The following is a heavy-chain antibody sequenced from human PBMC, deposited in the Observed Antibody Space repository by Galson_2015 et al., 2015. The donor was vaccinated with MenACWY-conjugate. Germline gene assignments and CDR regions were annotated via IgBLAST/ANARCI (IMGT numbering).Heavy chain of an antibody. CDR2: ISYDGSNK. CDR3: AKVVRGLLEDY. D-gene: IGHD3-3*01. CDR1: GFTFSSYG. Sequence: SLRLSCAASGFTFSSYGMHWARQAPGKGLEWVAVISYDGSNKYYADSVKGRFTISRDNSKNTLYLQMNSLRAEDTAVYYCAKVVRGLLEDYWGQGTLVTVSS. V-gene: IGHV3-30*18. J-gene: IGHJ4*02.